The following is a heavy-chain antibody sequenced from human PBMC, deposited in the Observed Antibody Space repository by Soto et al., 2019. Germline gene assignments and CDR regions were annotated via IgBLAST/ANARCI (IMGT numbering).Heavy chain of an antibody. V-gene: IGHV4-31*03. CDR1: GGSISSGGYY. D-gene: IGHD6-6*01. CDR3: ARDLGSSPPGTFDI. CDR2: IYYSGST. Sequence: SETLSLTCTVSGGSISSGGYYWSRIRQHPGKGLEWIGYIYYSGSTYYNPSLKSRVTISVDTSKNQFSLKLSSVTAADTAVYYCARDLGSSPPGTFDIWGQGTMVTVSS. J-gene: IGHJ3*02.